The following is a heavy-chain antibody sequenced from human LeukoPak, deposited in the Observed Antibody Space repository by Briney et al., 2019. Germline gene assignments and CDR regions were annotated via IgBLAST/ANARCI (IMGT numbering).Heavy chain of an antibody. CDR3: ARLYYYDSSGYVGDAFDI. D-gene: IGHD3-22*01. CDR2: ISYDGSNK. J-gene: IGHJ3*02. Sequence: GGSLRLSCAASGFTFSSYAMHWVRQAPGKGLEWVAVISYDGSNKYYADSVKGRFTISRDNSKNTLYLQMNSLRAEDTAVYYCARLYYYDSSGYVGDAFDIWGQGTMVTVSS. V-gene: IGHV3-30-3*01. CDR1: GFTFSSYA.